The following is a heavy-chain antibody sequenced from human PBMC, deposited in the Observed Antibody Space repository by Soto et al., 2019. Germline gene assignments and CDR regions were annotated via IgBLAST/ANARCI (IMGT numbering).Heavy chain of an antibody. CDR2: ISGSGGST. J-gene: IGHJ3*02. CDR3: AKDQRIEQLLVWVGDFDI. CDR1: GLTFSSYA. Sequence: GGSLRLSCAASGLTFSSYAMSWVRQAPGKGLEWVSAISGSGGSTYYADSVKGRFTISRDNSKNTLYLQMNSLRAEDTAVYYCAKDQRIEQLLVWVGDFDIWGQGTMATVSS. D-gene: IGHD6-6*01. V-gene: IGHV3-23*01.